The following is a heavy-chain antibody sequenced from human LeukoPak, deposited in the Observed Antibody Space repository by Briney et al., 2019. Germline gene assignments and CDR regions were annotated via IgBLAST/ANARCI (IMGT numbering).Heavy chain of an antibody. J-gene: IGHJ6*02. CDR3: ARAPGYCSSTSCYNHYYGMDV. D-gene: IGHD2-2*03. CDR2: IYYSGST. V-gene: IGHV4-31*03. Sequence: PSQTLSLTCTVSGGSISSCGSYWSWIRQHPGKGLEWIGYIYYSGSTYYNPSLKSRVTISVDTSKNQFSLKLSSVTAADTAVYYCARAPGYCSSTSCYNHYYGMDVWGQGTTVTVSS. CDR1: GGSISSCGSY.